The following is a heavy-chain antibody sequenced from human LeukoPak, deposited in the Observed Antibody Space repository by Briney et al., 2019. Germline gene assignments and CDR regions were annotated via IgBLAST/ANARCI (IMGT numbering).Heavy chain of an antibody. CDR1: GYTFTGYY. J-gene: IGHJ3*02. D-gene: IGHD6-13*01. CDR2: ISAYNGNT. V-gene: IGHV1-18*04. Sequence: ASVKVSCKASGYTFTGYYMHWVRQAPGQGLEWMGWISAYNGNTNYAQKVQGRVTMTTDTSTSTAYMELRSLRFDDTAVYYCATDQSVRLLQTSSTYFKHVFAIWGQGSMVTVSS. CDR3: ATDQSVRLLQTSSTYFKHVFAI.